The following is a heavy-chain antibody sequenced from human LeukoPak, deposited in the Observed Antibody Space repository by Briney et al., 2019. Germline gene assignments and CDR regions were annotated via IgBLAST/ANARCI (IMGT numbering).Heavy chain of an antibody. Sequence: ASVKVSCKASGYTFTSYDINWVRQATGQGLEWMGWMNPNSGNTGYAQKFQGRVTITRNTSISTAYMELSRLRSDDTAVYYCAKLPHSSGHEKDPDDYWGQGTLVTVSS. CDR2: MNPNSGNT. D-gene: IGHD6-19*01. V-gene: IGHV1-8*03. CDR1: GYTFTSYD. CDR3: AKLPHSSGHEKDPDDY. J-gene: IGHJ4*02.